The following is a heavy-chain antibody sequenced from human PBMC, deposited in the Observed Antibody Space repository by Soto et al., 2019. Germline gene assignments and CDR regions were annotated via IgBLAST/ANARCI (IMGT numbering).Heavy chain of an antibody. CDR2: IYYSGST. CDR3: ARVRGYSYGPFDY. J-gene: IGHJ4*02. Sequence: SETLSLTCTVSGGSISSSSYYWGWIRQPPGKGLEWIASIYYSGSTIYNPPLKSRVTIYVDTSKNRFSLELRSVTAADTAVFYCARVRGYSYGPFDYWGQGTLVTVSS. V-gene: IGHV4-39*01. CDR1: GGSISSSSYY. D-gene: IGHD5-18*01.